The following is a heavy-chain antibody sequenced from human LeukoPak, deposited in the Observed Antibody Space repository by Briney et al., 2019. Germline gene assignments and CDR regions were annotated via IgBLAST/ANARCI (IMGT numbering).Heavy chain of an antibody. D-gene: IGHD3-22*01. CDR1: GGSFSGYY. CDR2: INHSGST. J-gene: IGHJ3*02. Sequence: SETLSLTCAVYGGSFSGYYWSWIRQPPGKGLEWIGEINHSGSTNYNPSLKSRVTISVDTSKNQFSLKLSSVTAADTAVYYCARRFRTMIVTARHAFDNWGQGTMVTVSS. V-gene: IGHV4-34*01. CDR3: ARRFRTMIVTARHAFDN.